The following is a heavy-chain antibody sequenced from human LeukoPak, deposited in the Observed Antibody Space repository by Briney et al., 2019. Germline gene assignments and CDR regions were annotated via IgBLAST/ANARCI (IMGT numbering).Heavy chain of an antibody. CDR1: GFTFSSYE. Sequence: GGSLRLSCAASGFTFSSYEMNWVRQAPGKGLEWVSYISSSGSTIYYADSVKGRFTISRDNAKNSLYLQMNSLRAEDTAVYYCASLWFGELDDYWGQGTLVTVSS. J-gene: IGHJ4*02. CDR3: ASLWFGELDDY. V-gene: IGHV3-48*03. CDR2: ISSSGSTI. D-gene: IGHD3-10*01.